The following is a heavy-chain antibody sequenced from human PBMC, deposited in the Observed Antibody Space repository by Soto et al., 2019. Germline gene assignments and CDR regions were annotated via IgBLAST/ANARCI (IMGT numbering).Heavy chain of an antibody. J-gene: IGHJ6*02. Sequence: QVQLVESGGGVVQPGRSPRLSCAASGFTFSSYAMHWVRQAPGKGLEWVAVISYDGSNKYYADSVKGRFTISRDNSKNTLYLQMNSLRAEDTAVYYCARENHYYYYGMDVWGQGTTVTVSS. CDR3: ARENHYYYYGMDV. CDR2: ISYDGSNK. CDR1: GFTFSSYA. V-gene: IGHV3-30-3*01.